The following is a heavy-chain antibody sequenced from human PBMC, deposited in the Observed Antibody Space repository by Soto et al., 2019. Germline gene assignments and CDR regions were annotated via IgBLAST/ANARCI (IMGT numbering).Heavy chain of an antibody. Sequence: ASVKVSCKASGGTFSSYAISWVRQAPGQGLEWMGGIIPIFGTANYAQKFQGRVTVTADESTSTAYMELSSLRSEDTAVYYCAVERNYYGMDVCDQGTTVTVSS. J-gene: IGHJ6*02. D-gene: IGHD6-25*01. CDR2: IIPIFGTA. CDR3: AVERNYYGMDV. CDR1: GGTFSSYA. V-gene: IGHV1-69*13.